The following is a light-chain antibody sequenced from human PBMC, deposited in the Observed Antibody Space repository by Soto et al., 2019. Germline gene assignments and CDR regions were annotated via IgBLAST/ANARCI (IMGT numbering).Light chain of an antibody. CDR3: QQYENLPT. Sequence: DIKMTQSPSSLSASXXDIVXITSQASKNINNYLNWYQQKPGRAPXXLIYDASNLEAGVPSRFRGSGSGTDFTFTISRLQPEDIATYYCQQYENLPTFGQGTRLEIK. CDR2: DAS. V-gene: IGKV1-33*01. J-gene: IGKJ5*01. CDR1: KNINNY.